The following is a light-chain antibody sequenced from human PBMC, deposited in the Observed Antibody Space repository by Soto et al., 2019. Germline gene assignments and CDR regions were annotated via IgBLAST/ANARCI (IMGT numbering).Light chain of an antibody. V-gene: IGKV1-8*01. CDR1: QGISSY. CDR3: QQYGSSTYT. Sequence: AIRMTQSPSSLSASTGDRVTITCRASQGISSYLAWYQQKPGKAPKLLIYGASTLQSGVPSRFSGSGSGTDFTLTISCLQSEDFAVYYCQQYGSSTYTFGQGTKLEIK. CDR2: GAS. J-gene: IGKJ2*01.